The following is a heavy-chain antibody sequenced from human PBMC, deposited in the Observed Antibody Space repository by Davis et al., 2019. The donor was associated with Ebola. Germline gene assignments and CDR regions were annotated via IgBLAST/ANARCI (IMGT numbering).Heavy chain of an antibody. V-gene: IGHV1-3*01. J-gene: IGHJ6*03. CDR3: ARTPDVRSEGWGYYYYMDV. CDR1: GYTFTGYY. D-gene: IGHD1-26*01. CDR2: INAGNGNT. Sequence: ASVKVSCKASGYTFTGYYMHWVRQAPGQRLEWMGWINAGNGNTKYSQKFQGRVTITRDTSASTAYMELSSLRSEDTAVYYCARTPDVRSEGWGYYYYMDVWGKGTTVTVSS.